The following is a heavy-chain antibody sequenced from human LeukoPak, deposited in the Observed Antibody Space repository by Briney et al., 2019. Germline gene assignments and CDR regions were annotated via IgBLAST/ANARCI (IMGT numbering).Heavy chain of an antibody. D-gene: IGHD3-10*01. CDR1: GFTFSNAW. CDR3: TTEASGESFDY. CDR2: IKSKTDGCTT. Sequence: GGSLRLSCAASGFTFSNAWMSWVRQAPGKGLEWVGRIKSKTDGCTTDYAAPVKGRFTISRDDSKNTLYLQMNSLKTEDTAVYYCTTEASGESFDYWGQGTLVTVSS. V-gene: IGHV3-15*01. J-gene: IGHJ4*02.